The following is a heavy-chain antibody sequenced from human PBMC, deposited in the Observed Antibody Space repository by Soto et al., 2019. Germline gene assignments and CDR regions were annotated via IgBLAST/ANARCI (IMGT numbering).Heavy chain of an antibody. Sequence: QLQLQESGPGLVKPSETLSLTCTVSGGSISSSSYYWGWIRQPPGKGLEWIGSIYYSGSTYYNPSLTSRVTLSVDTPQNKCSLKLSALTAADTAVCYCARLGLYYSDSIYIWGQGTMVTVSS. CDR2: IYYSGST. CDR3: ARLGLYYSDSIYI. CDR1: GGSISSSSYY. V-gene: IGHV4-39*01. J-gene: IGHJ3*02. D-gene: IGHD3-22*01.